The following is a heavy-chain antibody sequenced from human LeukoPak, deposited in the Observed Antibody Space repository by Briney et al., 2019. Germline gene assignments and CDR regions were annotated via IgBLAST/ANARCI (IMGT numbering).Heavy chain of an antibody. CDR2: IYSSGST. Sequence: PSETLSLTCTVSGGSISSGDYYWGWIRQPPGKGLEWIGYIYSSGSTYYNPSLKSRVTISVDTSKNQFSLKLSSVTAADTAVYYCARVDYDSSGYYDWGQGTLVTVSS. V-gene: IGHV4-30-4*01. J-gene: IGHJ4*02. CDR1: GGSISSGDYY. CDR3: ARVDYDSSGYYD. D-gene: IGHD3-22*01.